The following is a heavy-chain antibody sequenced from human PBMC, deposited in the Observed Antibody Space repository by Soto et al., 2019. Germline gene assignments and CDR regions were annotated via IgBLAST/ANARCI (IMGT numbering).Heavy chain of an antibody. CDR3: ARGDCSGGSCYYFDY. J-gene: IGHJ4*02. Sequence: SETLSLTCAVSGGSISSGGYFWSWIRQHPGKGLEWIGFIFYSGSTFYNPSLESPVTISVDTSKNQFSLKLTSVTAADTAVYYCARGDCSGGSCYYFDYWGQGTLVTVSS. CDR2: IFYSGST. D-gene: IGHD2-15*01. CDR1: GGSISSGGYF. V-gene: IGHV4-31*11.